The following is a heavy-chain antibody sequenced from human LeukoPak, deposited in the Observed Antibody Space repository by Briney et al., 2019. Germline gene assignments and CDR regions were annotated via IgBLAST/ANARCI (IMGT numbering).Heavy chain of an antibody. D-gene: IGHD3-22*01. V-gene: IGHV4-31*03. J-gene: IGHJ4*02. CDR2: IYYSGST. CDR3: ARGNSYDSSGYYYEANYFDY. CDR1: GDFISSGDSY. Sequence: SETLSLTCTVSGDFISSGDSYWSWIRQHPGKGLEWIAYIYYSGSTYYNPSFRSRFTISLDTSKNQFSLKLSSVTAADTAVYYCARGNSYDSSGYYYEANYFDYWGRGTQVTVSS.